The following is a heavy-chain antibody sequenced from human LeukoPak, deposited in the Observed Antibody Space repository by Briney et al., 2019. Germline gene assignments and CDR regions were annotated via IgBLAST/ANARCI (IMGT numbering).Heavy chain of an antibody. Sequence: GGSLRLSCAASGFTLSPYGMNWVRQAPGKGLEWVSAISCNSTYIYYADSVKGRFNIYRDNSKSTLFLQMNSLRVEDTAVYFCARGGIAVAGDDLWGQGKPVTASA. J-gene: IGHJ5*02. CDR1: GFTLSPYG. D-gene: IGHD6-19*01. V-gene: IGHV3-21*01. CDR2: ISCNSTYI. CDR3: ARGGIAVAGDDL.